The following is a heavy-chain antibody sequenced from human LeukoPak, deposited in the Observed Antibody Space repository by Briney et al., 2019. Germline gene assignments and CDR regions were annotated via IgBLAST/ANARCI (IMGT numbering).Heavy chain of an antibody. CDR1: GFTFSSYE. CDR2: ISSSGSTI. D-gene: IGHD3-22*01. J-gene: IGHJ3*02. V-gene: IGHV3-48*03. Sequence: GGSLRLSCAASGFTFSSYEMNWVRQAPGKGLEWVSYISSSGSTIYYADSVKGRFTISRGNAKNSLYLQMNSLRAEDTAVYYCARDYHDSSSGASDIWGPGTMVTVSS. CDR3: ARDYHDSSSGASDI.